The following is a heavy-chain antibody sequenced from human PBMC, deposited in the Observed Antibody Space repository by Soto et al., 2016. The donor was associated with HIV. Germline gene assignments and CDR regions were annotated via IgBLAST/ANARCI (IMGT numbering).Heavy chain of an antibody. V-gene: IGHV3-73*01. D-gene: IGHD3-10*01. CDR3: TRHVSSSMVRGVSWFDP. CDR2: IRSKANSYAT. CDR1: GFTFSGSA. J-gene: IGHJ5*02. Sequence: EVQLVESGGGLVQPGGSLKLSCAASGFTFSGSAMHWVRQASGKGLEWVGRIRSKANSYATAYAASVKGRFTISRDDSKNTAYLQMNSLKTEDTAVYYCTRHVSSSMVRGVSWFDPWGQGTLVTVSS.